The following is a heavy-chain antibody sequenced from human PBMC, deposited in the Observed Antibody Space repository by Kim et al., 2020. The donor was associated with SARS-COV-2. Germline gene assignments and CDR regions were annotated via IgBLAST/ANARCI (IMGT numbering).Heavy chain of an antibody. CDR3: ARSTVVTLFDL. D-gene: IGHD2-15*01. J-gene: IGHJ2*01. V-gene: IGHV5-10-1*01. Sequence: TNYSPSFQGHVTISADKSISTAYLQWSSLKASDTAMYYCARSTVVTLFDLWGRGTLVTVSS. CDR2: T.